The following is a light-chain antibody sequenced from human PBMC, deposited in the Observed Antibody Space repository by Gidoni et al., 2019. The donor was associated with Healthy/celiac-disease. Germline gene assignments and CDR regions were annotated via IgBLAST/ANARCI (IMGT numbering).Light chain of an antibody. CDR3: QKYNSAPFT. J-gene: IGKJ3*01. CDR1: QGISNS. V-gene: IGKV1-27*01. Sequence: DIQMTQSPSSLSASVGDRVTITCRASQGISNSLAWYQQKPGNVPTLLIYAASTLHSGVPSRFSGSGSGTDFTLTISSLQPEDVATYYCQKYNSAPFTFXPXTKVDIK. CDR2: AAS.